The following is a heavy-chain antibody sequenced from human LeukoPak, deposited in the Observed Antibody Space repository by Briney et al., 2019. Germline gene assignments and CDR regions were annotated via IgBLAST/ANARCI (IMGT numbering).Heavy chain of an antibody. Sequence: PGGSLRLSCAASGFTFSSYWMHWVRHAPGKGVVWVSRINSDGSSTNYADSAKGRFTISRDNAKNTLYLQMNSLRAEDTAVYYCARVGAYYDSSGYYYYWGQGTLVTVSS. CDR2: INSDGSST. V-gene: IGHV3-74*01. J-gene: IGHJ4*02. CDR3: ARVGAYYDSSGYYYY. CDR1: GFTFSSYW. D-gene: IGHD3-22*01.